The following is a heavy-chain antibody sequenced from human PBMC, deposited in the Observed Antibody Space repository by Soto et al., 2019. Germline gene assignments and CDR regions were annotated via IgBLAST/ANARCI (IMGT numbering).Heavy chain of an antibody. V-gene: IGHV3-23*01. J-gene: IGHJ4*02. Sequence: EVQLLESGGGLVQPGGSLRLSCAASGFTFSSYAMSWVRQAPGKGLEWVSAISGSGGSTYYADSVKGRFTISRDNSKNTLYLQMNSLRAEDTAVYYCAKVWCRRAACVLSPNYFDYWGQGTLVTVSS. CDR3: AKVWCRRAACVLSPNYFDY. CDR2: ISGSGGST. D-gene: IGHD2-8*01. CDR1: GFTFSSYA.